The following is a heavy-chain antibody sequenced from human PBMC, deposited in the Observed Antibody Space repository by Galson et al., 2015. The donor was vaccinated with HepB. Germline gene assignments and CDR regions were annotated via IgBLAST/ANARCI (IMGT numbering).Heavy chain of an antibody. D-gene: IGHD3-3*01. CDR1: GYTFTSYG. J-gene: IGHJ6*03. Sequence: SVKVSCKASGYTFTSYGISWVRQAPGQGLEWMGWISAYNGNTNYAQKLQGRVTMTTDTSTSTAYMELRSLRSDDTAVYYCARPGRDYDFWSGYYGGANDYYYMDVWGKGTTVTVSS. CDR3: ARPGRDYDFWSGYYGGANDYYYMDV. V-gene: IGHV1-18*01. CDR2: ISAYNGNT.